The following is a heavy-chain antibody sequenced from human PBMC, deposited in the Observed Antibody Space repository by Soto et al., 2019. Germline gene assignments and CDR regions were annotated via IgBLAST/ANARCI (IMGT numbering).Heavy chain of an antibody. V-gene: IGHV4-59*08. J-gene: IGHJ6*02. CDR3: ARHVPYCSDTSHCAYGMDV. D-gene: IGHD2-2*01. CDR1: GGSISSYC. CDR2: IYYSGST. Sequence: PSETLSLTCTVSGGSISSYCWSWIRQPPGKGLEWIGYIYYSGSTNYNPSLKSRVTISVDTSKNQFSLKLSSVTAADTAVYYCARHVPYCSDTSHCAYGMDVWGQGTTVTVSS.